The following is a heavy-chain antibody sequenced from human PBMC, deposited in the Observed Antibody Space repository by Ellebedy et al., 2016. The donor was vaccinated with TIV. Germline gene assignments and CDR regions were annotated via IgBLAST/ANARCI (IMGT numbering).Heavy chain of an antibody. D-gene: IGHD3-10*01. CDR3: ARDLGSGRYPGR. CDR1: GDPITGSHW. V-gene: IGHV4-4*02. Sequence: SETLSLTXTVSGDPITGSHWWSWVRQPPGRGLEWIGEIYPGRSANYNPSLKSRVAMSIDESKNGFSLKLSSVTVADTAVYYCARDLGSGRYPGRWGQGTLVTVSS. J-gene: IGHJ4*02. CDR2: IYPGRSA.